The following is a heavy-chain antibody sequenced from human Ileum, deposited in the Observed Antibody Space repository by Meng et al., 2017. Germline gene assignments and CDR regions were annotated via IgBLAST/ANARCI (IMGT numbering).Heavy chain of an antibody. Sequence: QGQLQESGPGLVKPSQTLSLSCTGAGGSISSGDYDWSWVRLAPGKGPEWIGYIYSNGNTYSNPSRRGRLMISIDTSKNQFSLKLSSVTAADTAVYYCARAPKYCTNAVCSRPLDSWGQGTLVTVSS. J-gene: IGHJ4*02. CDR2: IYSNGNT. V-gene: IGHV4-30-4*01. CDR1: GGSISSGDYD. CDR3: ARAPKYCTNAVCSRPLDS. D-gene: IGHD2-8*01.